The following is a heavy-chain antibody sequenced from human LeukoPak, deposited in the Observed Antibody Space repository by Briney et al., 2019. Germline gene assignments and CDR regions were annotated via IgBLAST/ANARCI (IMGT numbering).Heavy chain of an antibody. CDR2: IIPILGIA. CDR1: GGTFSSYT. J-gene: IGHJ4*02. D-gene: IGHD6-6*01. CDR3: AREYSSSPWAFDY. V-gene: IGHV1-69*04. Sequence: SVKVSCKASGGTFSSYTISWVRQAPGQGLEWMGRIIPILGIANCAQKLQGRVTITADKSTSTAYMELRSLRSEDTAVYYCAREYSSSPWAFDYWGQGTLVTVSS.